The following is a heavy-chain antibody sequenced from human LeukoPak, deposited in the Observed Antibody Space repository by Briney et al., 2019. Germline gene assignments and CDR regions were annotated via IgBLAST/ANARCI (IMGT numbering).Heavy chain of an antibody. CDR3: AKDDDSRGYYPPYYYYYGMDV. CDR1: GFTFSSYA. Sequence: GGSLRLSCAASGFTFSSYAMSWVRQAPGKGLEWVSAISGSGGSTYYADSVKGRFTISRDNSKNTLYLQMNSLRAEDTAVYYCAKDDDSRGYYPPYYYYYGMDVWGQGTTVTVSS. V-gene: IGHV3-23*01. J-gene: IGHJ6*02. CDR2: ISGSGGST. D-gene: IGHD3-22*01.